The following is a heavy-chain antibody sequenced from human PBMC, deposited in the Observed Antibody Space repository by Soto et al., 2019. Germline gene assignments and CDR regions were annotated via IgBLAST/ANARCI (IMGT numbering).Heavy chain of an antibody. D-gene: IGHD1-20*01. CDR1: GYTFTSYA. J-gene: IGHJ4*02. CDR3: VITPVFGY. V-gene: IGHV1-69*06. Sequence: GASVKVSCKASGYTFTSYAISWVRQAPGQGLEWMGGIIPIFGTANYAQKFQGRVTISADKSISTAYLQWSSLKASDTAMYYCVITPVFGYWGQGTLVTVSS. CDR2: IIPIFGTA.